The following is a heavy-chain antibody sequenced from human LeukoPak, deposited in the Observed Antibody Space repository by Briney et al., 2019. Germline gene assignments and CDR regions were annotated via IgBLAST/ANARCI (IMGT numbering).Heavy chain of an antibody. CDR1: GGSFSGYY. D-gene: IGHD3-9*01. Sequence: SETLSLTCAVYGGSFSGYYWSWIRQPPGKGLEWIGSIYYSGSTYYNPSLKSRVTISVDTSKNQFSLKLSSVTAADTAVYYCARLSRYFDWLLPDHFAYWGQGALVTSPQ. CDR2: IYYSGST. V-gene: IGHV4-34*01. CDR3: ARLSRYFDWLLPDHFAY. J-gene: IGHJ4*02.